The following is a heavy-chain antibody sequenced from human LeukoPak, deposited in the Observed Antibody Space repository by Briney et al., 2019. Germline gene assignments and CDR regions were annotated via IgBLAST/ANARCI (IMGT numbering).Heavy chain of an antibody. CDR3: ARGGAARPDF. CDR1: GFTFSTYW. CDR2: IKADGGEK. J-gene: IGHJ4*02. Sequence: GGSLRLSCAASGFTFSTYWMNWFRQTPGKGLEWVAKIKADGGEKDHVASVKGRFTISRDNAKNSLYLQMSSLRVEDTAVYYCARGGAARPDFWGQGTLVTVSS. D-gene: IGHD6-6*01. V-gene: IGHV3-7*01.